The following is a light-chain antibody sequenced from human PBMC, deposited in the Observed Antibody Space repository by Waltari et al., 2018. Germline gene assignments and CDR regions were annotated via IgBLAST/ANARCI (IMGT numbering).Light chain of an antibody. V-gene: IGLV2-23*02. CDR2: DVS. Sequence: QSALTQPASVSGSPGQSISISCIGTSSDIGTFNLVSWYLQYPGTAPKLLIYDVSQRPSGVSSRFSGSKSGNPASLAISGLQAEDEAIYYCCSYAGSRTWVFGGGAKLTVL. CDR1: SSDIGTFNL. J-gene: IGLJ3*02. CDR3: CSYAGSRTWV.